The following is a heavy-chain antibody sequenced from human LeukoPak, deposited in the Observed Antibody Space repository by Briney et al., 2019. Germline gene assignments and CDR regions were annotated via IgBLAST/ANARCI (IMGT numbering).Heavy chain of an antibody. V-gene: IGHV5-51*04. J-gene: IGHJ4*02. CDR3: ARWGDGRGVTMFDY. CDR1: GYSFTSYL. CDR2: IYPGDSDT. Sequence: GESLKISCKGSGYSFTSYLNGWGRQMPGKGLEWRGMIYPGDSDTRYSPSFQGQVTISADTPISTAYLQWSSLKASDTAMYYCARWGDGRGVTMFDYWGQGTLVTVSS. D-gene: IGHD3-10*02.